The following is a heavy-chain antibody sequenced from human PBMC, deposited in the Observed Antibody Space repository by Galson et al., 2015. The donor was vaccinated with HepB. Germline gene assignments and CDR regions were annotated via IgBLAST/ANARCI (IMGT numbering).Heavy chain of an antibody. V-gene: IGHV3-15*01. J-gene: IGHJ2*01. CDR3: TTETMIVVVITTSNWYFDL. D-gene: IGHD3-22*01. Sequence: SLRLSCAASGFTFSNAWMSWVRQAPGKGLEWVGRIKSKTDGGTTDYAAPVKGRFTISRDDSKNTLYLQMNSLKTEDTAVYYCTTETMIVVVITTSNWYFDLWGRGTLVTVSS. CDR1: GFTFSNAW. CDR2: IKSKTDGGTT.